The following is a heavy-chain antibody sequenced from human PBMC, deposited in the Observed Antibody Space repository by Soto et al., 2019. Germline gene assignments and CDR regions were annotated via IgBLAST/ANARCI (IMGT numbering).Heavy chain of an antibody. D-gene: IGHD5-12*01. V-gene: IGHV4-34*01. CDR1: GGSFSDYY. CDR3: ATKYSGYDFDY. CDR2: INHSGST. Sequence: SETLSLTCAVYGGSFSDYYLTWIRQPPGKGLEWIGEINHSGSTNYSPSLKSRVTISVDMSKNQFSLNLSSVTAADTAVYYCATKYSGYDFDYWGQGTLVTVSS. J-gene: IGHJ4*02.